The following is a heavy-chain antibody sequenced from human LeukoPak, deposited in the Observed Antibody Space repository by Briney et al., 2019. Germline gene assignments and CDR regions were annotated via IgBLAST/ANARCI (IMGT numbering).Heavy chain of an antibody. J-gene: IGHJ4*02. CDR2: VYYSGST. CDR3: ASHRRSHGSEY. D-gene: IGHD3-10*01. V-gene: IGHV4-59*01. CDR1: GGSFEHYF. Sequence: SETLSLTCTVSGGSFEHYFWSWIRQPPGKGLEWIGYVYYSGSTDYSPSLKRRLTISADTSKNQFSLRLSSVIAADTAVYYCASHRRSHGSEYWGQGTLVTVSS.